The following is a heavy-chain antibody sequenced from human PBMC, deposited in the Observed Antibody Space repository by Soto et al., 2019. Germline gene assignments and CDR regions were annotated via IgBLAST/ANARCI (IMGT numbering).Heavy chain of an antibody. CDR3: ARGFGGSLLATTNLDY. J-gene: IGHJ4*02. CDR2: IIPIFGTA. Sequence: QVQLVQSGAEVKKPGSSVKVSCKASGGTFSSYAISWVRQAPGQGLEWMGGIIPIFGTANYAQKFQGRVTITADESTSTDYLELSSLRSEHTAVYYCARGFGGSLLATTNLDYWGQGTLVTVSS. CDR1: GGTFSSYA. D-gene: IGHD5-12*01. V-gene: IGHV1-69*01.